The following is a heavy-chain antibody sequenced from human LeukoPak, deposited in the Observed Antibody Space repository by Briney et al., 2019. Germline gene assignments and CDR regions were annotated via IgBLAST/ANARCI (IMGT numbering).Heavy chain of an antibody. CDR3: ARGSIAAAGEYYFDY. J-gene: IGHJ4*02. V-gene: IGHV4-38-2*02. Sequence: SETLSLTCTVSGNSISSGYYWGWIRQPPGKGLEWIGSIYHSGRTYYNPSLKSRVTISVDTSKNQFSLKLSSVTAADTAVYYCARGSIAAAGEYYFDYWGQGTLVTVSS. CDR2: IYHSGRT. CDR1: GNSISSGYY. D-gene: IGHD6-13*01.